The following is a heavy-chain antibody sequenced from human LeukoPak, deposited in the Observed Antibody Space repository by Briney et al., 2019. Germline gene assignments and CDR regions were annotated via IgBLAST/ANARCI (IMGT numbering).Heavy chain of an antibody. Sequence: GGSLRLSCAASGFTFSSYAMSWVRQAPGKGLEWVSAISGSGGSTYYADSVKGRFTISRDNSKNTLYPQMNSLRAEDTAVYYCAKPGLDTMIVAPFRYWGQGTLVTVSS. CDR3: AKPGLDTMIVAPFRY. D-gene: IGHD3-22*01. V-gene: IGHV3-23*01. J-gene: IGHJ4*02. CDR2: ISGSGGST. CDR1: GFTFSSYA.